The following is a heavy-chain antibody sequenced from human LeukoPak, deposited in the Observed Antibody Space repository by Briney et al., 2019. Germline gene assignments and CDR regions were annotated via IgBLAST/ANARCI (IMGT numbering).Heavy chain of an antibody. J-gene: IGHJ4*02. D-gene: IGHD3-16*02. CDR2: INHSGST. CDR1: GGSFSGYY. Sequence: PSETLSLTCAVYGGSFSGYYWSWIRQPPGKGLEWIGEINHSGSTNYNPSLKSRVTISVDTSKNQFSLKLSSVTAADTAVYYCARGGYYDYVWGSSRRHGFLDYWGQGTLVTVSS. CDR3: ARGGYYDYVWGSSRRHGFLDY. V-gene: IGHV4-34*01.